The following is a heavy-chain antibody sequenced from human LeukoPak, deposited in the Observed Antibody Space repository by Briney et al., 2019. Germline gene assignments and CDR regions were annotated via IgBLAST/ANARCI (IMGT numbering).Heavy chain of an antibody. CDR1: GFSLSTSGMR. CDR2: IDWDDDK. J-gene: IGHJ4*02. V-gene: IGHV2-70*04. D-gene: IGHD3-9*01. CDR3: ARMSTYYDILTGYWVGYYFDY. Sequence: SGPTLVNPTQTLTLTCTFSGFSLSTSGMRVSWIRQPPGKALEWLARIDWDDDKFYSTSLKTRLTIPKDTSKNQVVLTMTNMGPVDTATYYCARMSTYYDILTGYWVGYYFDYWGQGTLVTVSS.